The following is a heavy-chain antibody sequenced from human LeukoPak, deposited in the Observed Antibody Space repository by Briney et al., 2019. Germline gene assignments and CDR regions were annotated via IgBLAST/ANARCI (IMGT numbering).Heavy chain of an antibody. CDR3: ERGRGSSGYYFDYFDY. CDR2: IYYSGST. CDR1: GGSISSGGYY. D-gene: IGHD3-22*01. Sequence: PSQTLSLTCTVSGGSISSGGYYWSWIRQHPGKGLEWIGYIYYSGSTYYNPSLKSRVTISVDTSKNQFSLKLSSVTAADTAVYYCERGRGSSGYYFDYFDYWGQGTLVTVSS. V-gene: IGHV4-31*03. J-gene: IGHJ4*02.